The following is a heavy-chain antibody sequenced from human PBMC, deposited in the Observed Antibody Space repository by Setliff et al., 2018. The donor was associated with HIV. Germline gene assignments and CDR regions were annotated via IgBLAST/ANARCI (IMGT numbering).Heavy chain of an antibody. J-gene: IGHJ4*02. CDR3: ATFPIECSGGSCYASGVDY. CDR2: VDPQDGET. CDR1: GYTFTDYY. D-gene: IGHD2-15*01. Sequence: ASVKVSCKASGYTFTDYYIHWVQQAPGKGLEWMGRVDPQDGETLYAEKFQGRVTISADTSTDTAYVELSSLRSEDTAVYYCATFPIECSGGSCYASGVDYWGQGTPVTVSS. V-gene: IGHV1-69-2*01.